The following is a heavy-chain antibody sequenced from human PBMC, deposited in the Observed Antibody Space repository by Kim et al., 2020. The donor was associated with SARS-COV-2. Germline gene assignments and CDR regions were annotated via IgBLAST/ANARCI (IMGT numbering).Heavy chain of an antibody. CDR1: GFTFSSYW. CDR3: ARDISSGWSVPDAFDI. CDR2: IKQDGSEK. D-gene: IGHD6-19*01. Sequence: GGSLRLSCAASGFTFSSYWMSWVRQAPGKGLEWVANIKQDGSEKYYVDSVKGRFTISRDNAKNSLNLQMNSLRAEDAAVYYCARDISSGWSVPDAFDIWGQGTMVTVSS. V-gene: IGHV3-7*03. J-gene: IGHJ3*02.